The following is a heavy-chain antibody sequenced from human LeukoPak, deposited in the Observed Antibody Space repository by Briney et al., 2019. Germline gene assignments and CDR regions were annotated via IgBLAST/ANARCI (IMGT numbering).Heavy chain of an antibody. CDR1: GFTFSSYG. J-gene: IGHJ4*02. Sequence: PGGSLRLSCAASGFTFSSYGMHWVRQAPGKGLEWVAVIWYDGSNKYYADSVKGRFTISRDNSKNTLYLQMNSLRAEDTAVYYCAKDGALTEKRPSPDYWGQGTLVTVSS. V-gene: IGHV3-33*06. CDR2: IWYDGSNK. CDR3: AKDGALTEKRPSPDY.